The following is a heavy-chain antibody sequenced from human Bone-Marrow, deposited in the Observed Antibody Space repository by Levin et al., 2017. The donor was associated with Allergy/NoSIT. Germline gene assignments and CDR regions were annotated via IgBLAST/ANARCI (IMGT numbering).Heavy chain of an antibody. V-gene: IGHV5-51*01. CDR1: GYNFAHYW. D-gene: IGHD6-25*01. J-gene: IGHJ3*02. CDR3: ASQGGSSGNAFDI. Sequence: PGESLKISCKDSGYNFAHYWIGWVRQMPGKGLEWMGIIYPDDSDTRYSPSFQGQVTISADKSINTAYLQWSSLKASDTAMYYCASQGGSSGNAFDIWGQGTMVTVSS. CDR2: IYPDDSDT.